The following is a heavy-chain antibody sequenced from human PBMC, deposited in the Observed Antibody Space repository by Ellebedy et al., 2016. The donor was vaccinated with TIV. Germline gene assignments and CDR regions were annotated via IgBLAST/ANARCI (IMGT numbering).Heavy chain of an antibody. CDR1: GFTFSNYA. Sequence: GESLKISCAASGFTFSNYAMCWVRQAPGKGLEWVSTISGSNTYYADSLKGRFTISRDDARNSVFLQMNSLRAEDTAVYYCARSGELDSWGQGTLVTVSS. CDR2: ISGSNT. J-gene: IGHJ4*02. D-gene: IGHD1-26*01. CDR3: ARSGELDS. V-gene: IGHV3-23*01.